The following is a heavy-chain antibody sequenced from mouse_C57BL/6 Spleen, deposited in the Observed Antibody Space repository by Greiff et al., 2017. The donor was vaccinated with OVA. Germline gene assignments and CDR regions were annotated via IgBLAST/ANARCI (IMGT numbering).Heavy chain of an antibody. CDR2: IWWDDDK. V-gene: IGHV8-8*01. D-gene: IGHD2-5*01. CDR1: GFSLSTFGMG. Sequence: ESGPGILQPSQTLSLTCSFSGFSLSTFGMGVGWIRQPSGKGLEWLAHIWWDDDKYYNPALKSRLTISKDTSKNQVFLKIANVDTADTATYYCARMPPYSNYEGSYYAMDYWGQGTSVTVSS. CDR3: ARMPPYSNYEGSYYAMDY. J-gene: IGHJ4*01.